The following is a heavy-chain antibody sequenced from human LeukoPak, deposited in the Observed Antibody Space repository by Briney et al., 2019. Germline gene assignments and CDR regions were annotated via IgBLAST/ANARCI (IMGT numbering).Heavy chain of an antibody. Sequence: GGSLRLSCAASGFTFSSYGMHWVRQAPGKGLEWVAFIRYDGSNKYYADSVKGRFTISSDNSKNTLYLQMNSLRAEDTAVYYCAKDISYYDSSGYPGSYWGQGTLVTVSS. CDR1: GFTFSSYG. CDR3: AKDISYYDSSGYPGSY. J-gene: IGHJ4*02. D-gene: IGHD3-22*01. V-gene: IGHV3-30*02. CDR2: IRYDGSNK.